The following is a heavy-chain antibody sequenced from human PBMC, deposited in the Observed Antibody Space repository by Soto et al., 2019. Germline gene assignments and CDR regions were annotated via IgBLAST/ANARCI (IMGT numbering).Heavy chain of an antibody. Sequence: QVQLVQSGAEVKKPGASVKDSCTASGYTFTSYAIHWVRQAPGQRREWMGWVTAGNGNTKYSQKLQGRVTITRDASASTAYMELSSLRSEDTAVYYCARDVAYNWNLMDYWGQGALETVSS. D-gene: IGHD1-20*01. J-gene: IGHJ4*02. V-gene: IGHV1-3*01. CDR2: VTAGNGNT. CDR3: ARDVAYNWNLMDY. CDR1: GYTFTSYA.